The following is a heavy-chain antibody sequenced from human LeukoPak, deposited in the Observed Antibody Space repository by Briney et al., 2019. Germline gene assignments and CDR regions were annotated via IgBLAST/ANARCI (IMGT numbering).Heavy chain of an antibody. CDR2: IYTSGVT. CDR3: ARHPIEFGGSSGAFDI. Sequence: SETLSLTCTVSGASISNSYWSWIRQSPGKGLEWIGYIYTSGVTNYNPSFMSRVTFSADTSRNQFSLNLYSATAADTAVYCCARHPIEFGGSSGAFDIWAPGAMVTASS. J-gene: IGHJ3*02. D-gene: IGHD6-6*01. CDR1: GASISNSY. V-gene: IGHV4-4*09.